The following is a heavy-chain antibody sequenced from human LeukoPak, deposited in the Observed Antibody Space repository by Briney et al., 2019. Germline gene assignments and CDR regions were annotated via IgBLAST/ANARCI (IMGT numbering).Heavy chain of an antibody. J-gene: IGHJ2*01. Sequence: PSETLSLTCTVSGYSISSGYYWGWIRPPPGKGLEWIGSIYHSGSTYYNPSLKSRVTISVDTSKNQFSLKLSSVTAADTAVYYCASNIAVAGTIWYFDLWGRGTLVTVSS. CDR2: IYHSGST. D-gene: IGHD6-19*01. V-gene: IGHV4-38-2*02. CDR1: GYSISSGYY. CDR3: ASNIAVAGTIWYFDL.